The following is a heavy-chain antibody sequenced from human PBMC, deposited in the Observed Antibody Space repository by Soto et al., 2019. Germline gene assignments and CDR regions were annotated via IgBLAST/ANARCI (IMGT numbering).Heavy chain of an antibody. CDR3: ARDLYGDYVYATVFDY. J-gene: IGHJ4*02. CDR2: ISSSSSTI. D-gene: IGHD4-17*01. CDR1: GFTFSSYS. V-gene: IGHV3-48*02. Sequence: EVQLVESGGGLVQPGGSLRLSCAASGFTFSSYSMNWVRQAPGKGLEWVSYISSSSSTIYYADSVKGQFTISRDNAKNSLYLQMNSLRDEDTAVYYCARDLYGDYVYATVFDYWGQGTLVTVSS.